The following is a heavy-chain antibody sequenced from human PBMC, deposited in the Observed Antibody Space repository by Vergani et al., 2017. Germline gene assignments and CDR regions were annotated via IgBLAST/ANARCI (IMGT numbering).Heavy chain of an antibody. V-gene: IGHV3-11*01. CDR2: ISSSGSTI. CDR3: ASILHQQQLMYYYYYGMDV. J-gene: IGHJ6*02. CDR1: GFTFSDYY. Sequence: QVQLVESGGGLVKPGGSLRLSCAASGFTFSDYYMSWIRQAPGKGLEWVSYISSSGSTIYYADSVKGRFTISRDNAKNSLYLQMNSLRAEDTAVYYCASILHQQQLMYYYYYGMDVWGQGTTVTVSS. D-gene: IGHD6-13*01.